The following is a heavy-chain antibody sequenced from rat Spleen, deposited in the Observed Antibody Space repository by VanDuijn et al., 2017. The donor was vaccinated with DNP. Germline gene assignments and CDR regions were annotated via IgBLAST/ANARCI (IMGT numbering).Heavy chain of an antibody. D-gene: IGHD4-6*01. CDR1: GSTFSNYW. CDR2: INTDGGRT. CDR3: AKEGWAVTFAY. Sequence: EVQLVETGGGLVQPGRSLRLSCVASGSTFSNYWMYWIRQAPGKGLEWVASINTDGGRTYYPDSVKGRFTISRENAENTVYLQMNSLRSEDTATYYCAKEGWAVTFAYWGQGTLVTVSS. J-gene: IGHJ3*01. V-gene: IGHV5-58*01.